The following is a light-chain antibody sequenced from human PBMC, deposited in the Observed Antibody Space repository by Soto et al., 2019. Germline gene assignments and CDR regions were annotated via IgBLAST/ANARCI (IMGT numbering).Light chain of an antibody. V-gene: IGLV2-18*02. CDR1: SSDVGSYNS. Sequence: QSALTQPPSVSGSPGQSVTISCTGTSSDVGSYNSVSWYQQPPGTAPKLMIYDVSNRPSGVPDRFSGSKSGNTASLTISGRQAEDEADYYCSPYTHSTTLVFGGGTQLTVL. CDR3: SPYTHSTTLV. CDR2: DVS. J-gene: IGLJ2*01.